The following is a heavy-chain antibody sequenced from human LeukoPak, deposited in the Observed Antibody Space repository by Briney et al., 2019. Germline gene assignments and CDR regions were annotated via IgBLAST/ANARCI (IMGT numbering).Heavy chain of an antibody. Sequence: ASVKVSCKASGYTFTSYAMHWVRQAPGQRLEWMGWINAGNGNTKYSQKFQGRVTITRDTSASTAYMELSSLRSEDTAVYYCARVAIVGYCSGGSCYSQRNDAFGIWGQGTMVTVSS. V-gene: IGHV1-3*01. CDR2: INAGNGNT. J-gene: IGHJ3*02. CDR3: ARVAIVGYCSGGSCYSQRNDAFGI. D-gene: IGHD2-15*01. CDR1: GYTFTSYA.